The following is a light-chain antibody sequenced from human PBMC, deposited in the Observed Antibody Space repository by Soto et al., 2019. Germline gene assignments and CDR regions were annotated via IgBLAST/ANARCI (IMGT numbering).Light chain of an antibody. J-gene: IGKJ5*01. CDR1: RSVIVS. CDR3: QHRTNWPPAIS. Sequence: IVLTQSPATLSLSPGDRAPLSXRASRSVIVSLSWYPLKPGXAPRLIXXXASXRATDIPARFSGSGSGTDFTLTISSLEPEDLSVEYCQHRTNWPPAISFGQGTRLEIK. CDR2: XAS. V-gene: IGKV3-11*01.